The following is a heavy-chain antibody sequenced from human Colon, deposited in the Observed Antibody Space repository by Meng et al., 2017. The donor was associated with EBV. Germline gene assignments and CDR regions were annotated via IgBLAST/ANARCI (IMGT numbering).Heavy chain of an antibody. CDR1: GCYFSCIV. CDR3: ARVPTTGYKDH. V-gene: IGHV4-34*01. CDR2: VSISGSA. Sequence: VVRQQLGAVLLKPSCTSSLHLSVTGCYFSCIVWSWVRQPQWKGIDWIGDVSISGSANDNPSLKSRVNISVDAFENQFSMRLTSVTAAYSAVYYCARVPTTGYKDHWGQGTLVTVSS. J-gene: IGHJ4*02. D-gene: IGHD3-9*01.